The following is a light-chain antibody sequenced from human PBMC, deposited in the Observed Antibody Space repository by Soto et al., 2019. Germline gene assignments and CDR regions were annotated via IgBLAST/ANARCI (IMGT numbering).Light chain of an antibody. CDR1: QSVSSD. V-gene: IGKV3-15*01. CDR2: GAS. Sequence: EIVMTQSPATLSVSPGKRATLSCRASQSVSSDLAWYQQKPGQAPRLLVYGASTRATGMAARFSGSASGTEFTLTISSLQSEDFAVYYCQQYNRWPHTFGQGTKLEIK. CDR3: QQYNRWPHT. J-gene: IGKJ2*01.